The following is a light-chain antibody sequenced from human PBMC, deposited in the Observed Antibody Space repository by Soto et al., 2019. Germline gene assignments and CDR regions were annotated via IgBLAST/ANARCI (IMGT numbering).Light chain of an antibody. CDR3: SSYTSSSAHF. Sequence: QSALTQPASVSGSPGQSITISCTGTSSDVGGYNYVSWYQQHPGKAPKLMIYDVSNRPSGVSNRFSGSKSGNTASLNISGLQAEDEAAYDCSSYTSSSAHFFGPVTKLTVL. CDR1: SSDVGGYNY. V-gene: IGLV2-14*01. CDR2: DVS. J-gene: IGLJ1*01.